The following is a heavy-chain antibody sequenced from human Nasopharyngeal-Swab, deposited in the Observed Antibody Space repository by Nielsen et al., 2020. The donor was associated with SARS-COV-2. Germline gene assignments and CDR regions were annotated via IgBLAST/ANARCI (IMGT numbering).Heavy chain of an antibody. CDR3: ARDEGWIVVVTAILDY. J-gene: IGHJ4*02. Sequence: ASVKVSCKASGYTFTSYYMHWVRQAPGQGLEWMGIINPSGGSTSYAQKFQGRVTMTRDTSTSTVYMELSSLRSEDTAVYYCARDEGWIVVVTAILDYWGQGTQVTVSS. CDR2: INPSGGST. D-gene: IGHD2-21*02. CDR1: GYTFTSYY. V-gene: IGHV1-46*01.